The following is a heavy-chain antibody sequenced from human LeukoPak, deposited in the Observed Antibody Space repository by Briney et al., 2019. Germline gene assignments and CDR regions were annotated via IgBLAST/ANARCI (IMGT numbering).Heavy chain of an antibody. J-gene: IGHJ4*02. CDR2: ISYDGSNK. CDR3: AKDQGRKLYSSSWYAFDY. Sequence: GGSLRLSRAASGFTFSSYGMHWVRQAPGKGLEWVAVISYDGSNKYYADSVKGRFTISRDNSKNTLYLQMNSLRAEDTAVYYCAKDQGRKLYSSSWYAFDYWGQGTLVTVSS. CDR1: GFTFSSYG. D-gene: IGHD6-13*01. V-gene: IGHV3-30*18.